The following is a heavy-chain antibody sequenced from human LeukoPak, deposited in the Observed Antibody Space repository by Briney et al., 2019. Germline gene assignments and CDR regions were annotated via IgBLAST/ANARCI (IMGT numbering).Heavy chain of an antibody. CDR3: ARDRVYCGSTSCYAYYFDY. Sequence: GGSLRLSCAASGFTFSNYWMHWVRQAPGKGLVWVSRINMDGSITSYADSVKGRFIISRDNAKSTLYLQMNSLRAEDTAVYYCARDRVYCGSTSCYAYYFDYWGQGTLVTVSS. CDR2: INMDGSIT. D-gene: IGHD2-2*01. J-gene: IGHJ4*02. CDR1: GFTFSNYW. V-gene: IGHV3-74*01.